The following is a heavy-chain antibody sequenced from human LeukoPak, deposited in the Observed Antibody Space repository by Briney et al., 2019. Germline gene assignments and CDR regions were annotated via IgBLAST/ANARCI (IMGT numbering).Heavy chain of an antibody. J-gene: IGHJ4*02. CDR3: ACDY. CDR2: VSYDGRIT. CDR1: EFNFSDYA. V-gene: IGHV3-30*04. Sequence: GGSLRLSCAASEFNFSDYAMHWVRQAPGKGLDWVAVVSYDGRITYYADSVEGRFTISRDNSKSTLYLQMNNLRSDDAAIYYCACDYWGQGTLVTVSS.